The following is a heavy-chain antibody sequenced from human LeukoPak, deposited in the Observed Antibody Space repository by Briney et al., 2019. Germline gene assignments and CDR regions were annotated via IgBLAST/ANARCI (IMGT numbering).Heavy chain of an antibody. Sequence: PGGPVSLFCAASRFTFSIYSMKWVRHSPGEGREWLSSISSSSNYIFYAVSVKGRFTISRDNAKSTLYLQMNSLRAEDTAVYYCARERPVVPAAIDYWGQGTLVTVSS. V-gene: IGHV3-21*01. CDR1: RFTFSIYS. D-gene: IGHD2-2*01. J-gene: IGHJ4*02. CDR3: ARERPVVPAAIDY. CDR2: ISSSSNYI.